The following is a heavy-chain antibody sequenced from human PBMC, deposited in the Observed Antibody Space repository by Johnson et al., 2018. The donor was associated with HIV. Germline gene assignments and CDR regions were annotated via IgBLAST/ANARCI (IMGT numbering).Heavy chain of an antibody. J-gene: IGHJ3*01. CDR1: GLTLRNAW. CDR2: IKREVDGGTT. D-gene: IGHD1-26*01. V-gene: IGHV3-15*01. Sequence: VQLVESGGGVVQPGGSLRLSCAASGLTLRNAWMTWVRQAPGKGLEWVGHIKREVDGGTTAYTAPVKGRFTILRDDSKNILYLQMNNLKAEDTALYYGTTRLNSGTYWGNYDFDVWGQGTMVTVSS. CDR3: TTRLNSGTYWGNYDFDV.